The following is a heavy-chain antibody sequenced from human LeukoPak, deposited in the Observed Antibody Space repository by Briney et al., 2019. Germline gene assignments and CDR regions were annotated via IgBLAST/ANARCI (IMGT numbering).Heavy chain of an antibody. D-gene: IGHD2-2*01. Sequence: EASVKVSCKASGYTFTSYGISWVRQAPGQGLEWMGWISAYNGNTNYAQKLQGRVTMTTDTSTSTAYMELRSLRSDDTAVYYCARDVVPAVKNANWFDPWGQGTLVTVSS. J-gene: IGHJ5*02. CDR1: GYTFTSYG. CDR2: ISAYNGNT. V-gene: IGHV1-18*01. CDR3: ARDVVPAVKNANWFDP.